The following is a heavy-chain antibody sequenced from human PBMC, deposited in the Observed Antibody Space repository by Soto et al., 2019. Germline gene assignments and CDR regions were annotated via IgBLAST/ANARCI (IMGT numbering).Heavy chain of an antibody. CDR3: ARTVYDSSGYYHNWYFDL. V-gene: IGHV4-31*03. CDR2: IYYSGST. CDR1: GGSISSGGYY. Sequence: QVQLQESGPGLVEPSQTLSLTCTVSGGSISSGGYYWSWVRQHPGKGLEWIGYIYYSGSTCYNPSLKSRITISVDTSKNQFSLKLSSVTAADTAVYYCARTVYDSSGYYHNWYFDLWGRGTLVTVSS. D-gene: IGHD3-22*01. J-gene: IGHJ2*01.